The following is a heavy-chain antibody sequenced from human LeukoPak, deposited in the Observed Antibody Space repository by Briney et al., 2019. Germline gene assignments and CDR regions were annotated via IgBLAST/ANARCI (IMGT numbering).Heavy chain of an antibody. V-gene: IGHV4-34*01. CDR1: GGSFSGYY. Sequence: SETLSLTCAVYGGSFSGYYWSWIRQPPGKGLEWIGEINHSGSTNYNPSLKSRVTISVDTSKNQFSLKLSSVTAADTAVYYCASLGAFDIWGQGTMVTVSS. CDR2: INHSGST. CDR3: ASLGAFDI. J-gene: IGHJ3*02.